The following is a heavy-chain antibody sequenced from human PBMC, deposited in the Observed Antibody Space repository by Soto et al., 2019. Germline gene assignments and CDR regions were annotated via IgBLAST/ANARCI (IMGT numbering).Heavy chain of an antibody. V-gene: IGHV1-3*01. J-gene: IGHJ4*02. CDR3: ARAITGYVT. CDR2: INAGNGDT. Sequence: VQLVQSGAEVKKPGASVKISCTASGISYTTYAIHWVRQAPGQGLEWMGWINAGNGDTRYSQRFQGRVTLTRDTSATTTYTDLTSLRFEDTSIYYCARAITGYVTWGQGTLVTVSS. CDR1: GISYTTYA. D-gene: IGHD5-12*01.